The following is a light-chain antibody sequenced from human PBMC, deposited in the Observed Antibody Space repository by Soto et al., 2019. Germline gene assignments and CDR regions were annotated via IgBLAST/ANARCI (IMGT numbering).Light chain of an antibody. J-gene: IGLJ1*01. CDR1: SSDVGAYNY. V-gene: IGLV2-14*01. CDR3: SSYTSSSTLV. CDR2: EVS. Sequence: QSALTQPAPVSESAGQSITISCTGTSSDVGAYNYVSWYQQHPGKAPKLMIYEVSNRPSGVSNRFSGSKSDNTASLTISGLQAEDEADYYCSSYTSSSTLVFGTGTKVTVL.